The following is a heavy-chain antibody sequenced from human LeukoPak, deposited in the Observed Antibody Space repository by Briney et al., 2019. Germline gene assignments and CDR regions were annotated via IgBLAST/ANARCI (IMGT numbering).Heavy chain of an antibody. J-gene: IGHJ4*02. CDR3: AKGQELDDGVFDS. CDR2: IRSNGDTT. D-gene: IGHD1-1*01. CDR1: GFTFRSIA. V-gene: IGHV3-23*01. Sequence: GGSLRLPCAASGFTFRSIAMTWVRQAPGKGLEWVSSIRSNGDTTYNADSVKGRFTISRDNSKNTLYLQMNRLRVEDTAIYYCAKGQELDDGVFDSWGQGTLVTVSS.